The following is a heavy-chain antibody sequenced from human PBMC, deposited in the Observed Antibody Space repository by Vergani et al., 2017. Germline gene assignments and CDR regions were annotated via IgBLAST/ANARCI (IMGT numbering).Heavy chain of an antibody. Sequence: QVQLQQWGAGLLKPSETLSLTCAVYGGSFSGYYWSWTRQPPGKGLEWIGEINHSGSTNYNPSLKSRVTISVDTSKNQFSLKLSSVTAADTAVYYCARGKGYIYGYWFDPWGQGTLVTVSS. D-gene: IGHD5-18*01. CDR2: INHSGST. V-gene: IGHV4-34*01. CDR1: GGSFSGYY. CDR3: ARGKGYIYGYWFDP. J-gene: IGHJ5*02.